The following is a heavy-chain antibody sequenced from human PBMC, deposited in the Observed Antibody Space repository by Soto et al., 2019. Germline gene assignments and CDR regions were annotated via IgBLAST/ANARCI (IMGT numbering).Heavy chain of an antibody. CDR2: ISGSGGST. D-gene: IGHD3-22*01. J-gene: IGHJ5*02. V-gene: IGHV3-23*01. Sequence: GVSLRLSCAASGFTFSSYAMSWVRQAPGKGLEWVSAISGSGGSTYYADSVKGRFTISRDNSKNTLYLQMNSLRAEDTAVYYCAKKASMIVVVTWFDPWGQGTLVTVSS. CDR1: GFTFSSYA. CDR3: AKKASMIVVVTWFDP.